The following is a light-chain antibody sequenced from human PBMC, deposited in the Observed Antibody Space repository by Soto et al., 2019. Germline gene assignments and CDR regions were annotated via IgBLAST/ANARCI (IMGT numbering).Light chain of an antibody. CDR2: DSS. J-gene: IGKJ1*01. V-gene: IGKV3D-15*01. CDR1: QSLSSN. CDR3: QHYNNWVPAWT. Sequence: EIVLTQSPATLSLSPGERATLSCRASQSLSSNFLAWYQQKPGQPPRLLIYDSSTRATGFPDRFSGSGSGTEFTLTISSLQSEDFALYYCQHYNNWVPAWTFGEG.